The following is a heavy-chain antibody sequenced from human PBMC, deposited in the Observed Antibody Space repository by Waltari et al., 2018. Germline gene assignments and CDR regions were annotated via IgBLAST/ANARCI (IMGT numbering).Heavy chain of an antibody. CDR3: ARPSIAARRNYYYYGMDV. CDR2: IIRIVGTA. V-gene: IGHV1-69*01. D-gene: IGHD6-6*01. CDR1: GGTFSSYA. J-gene: IGHJ6*02. Sequence: QVQLVQSGAEVKKPGSSVKVSCKASGGTFSSYAISWVRQAPGQGLEWMGGIIRIVGTANYAQKFQGRVTITADESTSTAYMELSSLRSEDTAVYYCARPSIAARRNYYYYGMDVWGQGTTVTVSS.